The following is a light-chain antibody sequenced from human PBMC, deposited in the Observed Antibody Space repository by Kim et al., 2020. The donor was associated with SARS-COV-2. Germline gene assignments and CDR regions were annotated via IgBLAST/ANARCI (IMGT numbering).Light chain of an antibody. J-gene: IGKJ1*01. CDR1: QSIRNW. CDR3: QQYSTYSRT. V-gene: IGKV1-5*03. Sequence: DIQMTQSTSILSASVGDRVTITCRASQSIRNWLARYQQKPGKAPKVLIYKTSTLGTGVPSRFSGSGSGTEYTLTISSLQPDDFATYFCQQYSTYSRTFGQGTKLEI. CDR2: KTS.